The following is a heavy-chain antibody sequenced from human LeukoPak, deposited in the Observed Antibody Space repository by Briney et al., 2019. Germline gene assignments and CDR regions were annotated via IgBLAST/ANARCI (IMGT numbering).Heavy chain of an antibody. CDR1: GFTFSSYA. CDR3: ATYDFWSGYPKEGDAFDI. Sequence: GGSLRLSCAASGFTFSSYAMSWVRQAPGKGLEWVSAISGSGGSTYYADSVKGRFTISRDNSKNTLYLQMNSLRAEDTAVYYCATYDFWSGYPKEGDAFDIWGQGAMVTVSS. D-gene: IGHD3-3*01. CDR2: ISGSGGST. J-gene: IGHJ3*02. V-gene: IGHV3-23*01.